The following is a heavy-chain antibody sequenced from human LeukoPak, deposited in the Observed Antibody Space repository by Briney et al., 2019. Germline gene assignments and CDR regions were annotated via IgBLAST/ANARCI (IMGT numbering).Heavy chain of an antibody. CDR2: LYYSGTT. Sequence: SETLSLTCTVSGGSISSSSYYWGWIRQTPGKGLEWIGSLYYSGTTYYNPSLKSRVVMSVDTSKNHFSLRLNSVSAADTAVYYCARDLTGSYYGYFDPWGQGTLVTVSS. D-gene: IGHD1-26*01. J-gene: IGHJ5*02. CDR3: ARDLTGSYYGYFDP. V-gene: IGHV4-39*02. CDR1: GGSISSSSYY.